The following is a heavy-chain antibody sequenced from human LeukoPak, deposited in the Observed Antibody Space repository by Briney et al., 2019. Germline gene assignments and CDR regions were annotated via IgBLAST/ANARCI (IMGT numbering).Heavy chain of an antibody. CDR1: GGSISSGGYY. CDR3: ARRIVVVPAAIDY. D-gene: IGHD2-2*01. V-gene: IGHV4-30-2*01. CDR2: IYHSGST. J-gene: IGHJ4*02. Sequence: SETLSLTCTVSGGSISSGGYYWSWIRQPPGKGLEWIGYIYHSGSTYYNPSLKSRVTISVDRSKNQFSLKLSSVTAADTAVYYCARRIVVVPAAIDYWGQGTLVTASS.